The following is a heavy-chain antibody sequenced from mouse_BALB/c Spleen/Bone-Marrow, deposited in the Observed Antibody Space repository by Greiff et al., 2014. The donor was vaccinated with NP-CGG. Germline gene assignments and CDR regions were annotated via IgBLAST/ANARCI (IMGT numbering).Heavy chain of an antibody. D-gene: IGHD1-1*02. Sequence: VMLVESGPELVMPGTSVKISCKASGYTFTNYYLHWVKQRPGRGLEWIGWIYPGNVDTKYNEKFKGKATLTADESSSTAYMQLSSLTSEDSAVYFCAREVGRGGYFDVWGAGTTVTVSS. CDR3: AREVGRGGYFDV. CDR1: GYTFTNYY. V-gene: IGHV1S56*01. J-gene: IGHJ1*01. CDR2: IYPGNVDT.